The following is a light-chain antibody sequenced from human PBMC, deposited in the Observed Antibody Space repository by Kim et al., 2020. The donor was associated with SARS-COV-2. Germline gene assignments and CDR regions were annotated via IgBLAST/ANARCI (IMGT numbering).Light chain of an antibody. J-gene: IGLJ2*01. V-gene: IGLV3-19*01. Sequence: ALGKTARMTSQGDSLRSYYAGWYQQKPGQAPVLVIYGKNNRPSGIPDRFSGSSAGNTASLTITGAQAEDEADYYWNSRDSSGNHVVFGGGTQLTVL. CDR2: GKN. CDR1: SLRSYY. CDR3: NSRDSSGNHVV.